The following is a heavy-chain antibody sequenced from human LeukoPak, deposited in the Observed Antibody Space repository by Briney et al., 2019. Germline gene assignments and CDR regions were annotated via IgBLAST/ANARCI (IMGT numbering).Heavy chain of an antibody. V-gene: IGHV4-59*08. D-gene: IGHD2/OR15-2a*01. CDR1: GGSIIGHW. J-gene: IGHJ4*02. Sequence: PSETLSLTCTVSGGSIIGHWWSWIRQPPGKGLEWIGDIFYSGGSTNYNRSLKSRLTMSLDTSKNQFSLKLTSVTAADTAMYYCARRNTADASIDFWGQETLVTASS. CDR2: IFYSGGST. CDR3: ARRNTADASIDF.